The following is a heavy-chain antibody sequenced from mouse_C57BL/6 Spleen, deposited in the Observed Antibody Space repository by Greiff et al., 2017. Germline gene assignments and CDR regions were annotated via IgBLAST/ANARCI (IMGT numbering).Heavy chain of an antibody. J-gene: IGHJ2*01. CDR2: IHPNSGST. CDR1: GYTFTSYW. D-gene: IGHD1-1*01. Sequence: QVQLQQPGAELVKPGASVKLSCKASGYTFTSYWMHWVKQRPGQGLEWIGMIHPNSGSTNYNEKFKSKAALTVDKSSSTAYMQLSSLTSEDSAVXYCAVTTVVAPFDYWGQGTTLTVSS. V-gene: IGHV1-64*01. CDR3: AVTTVVAPFDY.